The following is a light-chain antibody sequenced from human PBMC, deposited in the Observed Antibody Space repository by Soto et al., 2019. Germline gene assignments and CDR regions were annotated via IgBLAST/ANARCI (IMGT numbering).Light chain of an antibody. CDR3: RPLTSSRPPVG. Sequence: QSVLTQPASVSGSPGQSITISCTGTSSDVGGYNYVSWYQQHPGKAPKLMIYDVSNRPSGVSNRFSGSQSGNTASLTISGLPGGEEGYYYWRPLTSSRPPVGFRGGTKLTVL. CDR1: SSDVGGYNY. J-gene: IGLJ2*01. CDR2: DVS. V-gene: IGLV2-14*01.